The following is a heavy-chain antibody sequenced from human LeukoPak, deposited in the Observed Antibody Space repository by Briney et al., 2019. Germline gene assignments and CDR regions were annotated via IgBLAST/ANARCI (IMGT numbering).Heavy chain of an antibody. Sequence: GGSLRLSCATSGFTFSSYSMNWVRQAPGQGLEWISYIPGGRDSIYYADSVKGRFTISRDNARNSLYLQMDSLRAEDTAVYFCARRPIGAFPFDYWGQGALDTVSS. CDR3: ARRPIGAFPFDY. CDR1: GFTFSSYS. D-gene: IGHD3-16*01. CDR2: IPGGRDSI. J-gene: IGHJ4*02. V-gene: IGHV3-48*01.